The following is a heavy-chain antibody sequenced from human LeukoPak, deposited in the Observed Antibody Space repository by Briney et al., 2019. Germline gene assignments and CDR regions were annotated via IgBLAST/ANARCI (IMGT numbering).Heavy chain of an antibody. CDR1: GCTFSSYW. V-gene: IGHV3-7*01. Sequence: GGSLRLSCAASGCTFSSYWRSWVRQAPGKGLEWVANIKQDGSEKYYVYCVRGRFTISRDNAKNSLYMQMNSLRAEDTAVYYCASLYGSGSYSSDWFDPWGQGTLVTVSS. D-gene: IGHD3-10*01. CDR2: IKQDGSEK. J-gene: IGHJ5*02. CDR3: ASLYGSGSYSSDWFDP.